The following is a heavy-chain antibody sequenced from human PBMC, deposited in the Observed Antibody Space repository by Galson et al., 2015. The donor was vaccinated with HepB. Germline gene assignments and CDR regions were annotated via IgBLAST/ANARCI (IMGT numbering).Heavy chain of an antibody. Sequence: SVKVSCKASGGSFSSHGISWVRQAPGQGLEWMGGIIPIFGTTNYAQKFQGRVTITADESTTTAYMELSSLRSEDTAVYYCARARRITIFGVIIPAPFYYYYMDVWGKGTTVTVSS. CDR1: GGSFSSHG. CDR3: ARARRITIFGVIIPAPFYYYYMDV. J-gene: IGHJ6*03. V-gene: IGHV1-69*13. D-gene: IGHD3-3*01. CDR2: IIPIFGTT.